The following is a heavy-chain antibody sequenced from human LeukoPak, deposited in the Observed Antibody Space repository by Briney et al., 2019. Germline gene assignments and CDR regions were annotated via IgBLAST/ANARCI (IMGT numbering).Heavy chain of an antibody. V-gene: IGHV1-69*06. CDR2: IIPIFGTA. CDR3: FKQKTAYDILTGYPYYFDY. D-gene: IGHD3-9*01. Sequence: ASVKVSCKASGGTFSSYAISWLRQVPGQGLEWMGVIIPIFGTAKYAQKFQGRVTITADKSTSKAYMELRSLRSEDTAVFFFFKQKTAYDILTGYPYYFDYWGQGTLVTVSS. J-gene: IGHJ4*02. CDR1: GGTFSSYA.